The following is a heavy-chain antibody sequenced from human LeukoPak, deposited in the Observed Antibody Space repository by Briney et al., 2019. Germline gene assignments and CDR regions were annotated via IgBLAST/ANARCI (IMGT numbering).Heavy chain of an antibody. CDR2: INWNGGST. J-gene: IGHJ4*02. CDR3: GGEPYGTSSDRLDY. Sequence: GGSLRLSCAASGFTFDDYGMSWVRQAPGKGLEWVSGINWNGGSTAYADSVKGRFTISRDNAQNLVYLQMNSLRAEDTAVYYCGGEPYGTSSDRLDYWGQGTLVTVSS. D-gene: IGHD6-6*01. CDR1: GFTFDDYG. V-gene: IGHV3-20*04.